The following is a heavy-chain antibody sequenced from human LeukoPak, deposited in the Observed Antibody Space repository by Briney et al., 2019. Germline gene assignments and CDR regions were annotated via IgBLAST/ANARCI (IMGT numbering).Heavy chain of an antibody. D-gene: IGHD1-1*01. CDR3: AREPQQERRGAFDI. Sequence: SVKVSCKASGCTFSSYAISWVRQAPGQGLDWMGRIIPIFGIANYAQKFQGRVTITTDKSPSPAYVELSSLRSEDTAVYYCAREPQQERRGAFDIWGQGTMVTVSS. CDR2: IIPIFGIA. V-gene: IGHV1-69*04. CDR1: GCTFSSYA. J-gene: IGHJ3*02.